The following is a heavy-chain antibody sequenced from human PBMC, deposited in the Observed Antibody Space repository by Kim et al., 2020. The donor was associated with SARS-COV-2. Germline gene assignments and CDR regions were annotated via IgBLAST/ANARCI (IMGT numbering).Heavy chain of an antibody. CDR2: INAGNGNT. CDR3: ARPNYDILTGYYKRTRYFDY. J-gene: IGHJ4*02. D-gene: IGHD3-9*01. V-gene: IGHV1-3*01. CDR1: GYTFTSYA. Sequence: ASVKVFCKASGYTFTSYAMHWVRQAPGQRLEWMGWINAGNGNTKYSQKFQGRVTITRDTSASTAYMELSSLRSEDTAVYYCARPNYDILTGYYKRTRYFDYWGQGTLVNVSS.